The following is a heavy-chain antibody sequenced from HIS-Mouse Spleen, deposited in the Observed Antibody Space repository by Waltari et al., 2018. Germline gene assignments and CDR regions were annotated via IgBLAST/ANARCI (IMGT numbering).Heavy chain of an antibody. CDR2: INPNSGGT. CDR1: GYTFTGYY. V-gene: IGHV1-2*02. J-gene: IGHJ4*02. Sequence: QVQLVQSGAEVKKPGASVKVSCKASGYTFTGYYMHWVRQAPGQGLEWMGWINPNSGGTNDAQKVKGRVTMTRDTSISTAYMELSRLRSDDTAVYYCARDLWFGELLYFDYWGQGTLVTVSS. D-gene: IGHD3-10*01. CDR3: ARDLWFGELLYFDY.